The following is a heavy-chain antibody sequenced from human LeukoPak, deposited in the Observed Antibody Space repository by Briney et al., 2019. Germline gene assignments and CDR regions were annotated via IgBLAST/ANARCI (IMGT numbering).Heavy chain of an antibody. J-gene: IGHJ4*02. CDR2: IHYSESS. CDR1: GGSFSGYY. Sequence: SETLSLTCAVYGGSFSGYYWSWIRQPPGKGLEWIGSIHYSESSYYNPSLKSRVTMSVDTSKNQFSLKLSSVTAADTAVYYCARAHSCSRMMADYWGQGTLVTVSS. V-gene: IGHV4-34*01. CDR3: ARAHSCSRMMADY. D-gene: IGHD6-13*01.